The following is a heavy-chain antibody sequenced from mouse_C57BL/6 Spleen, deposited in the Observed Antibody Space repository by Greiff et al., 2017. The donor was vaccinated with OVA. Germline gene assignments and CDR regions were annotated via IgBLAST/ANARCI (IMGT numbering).Heavy chain of an antibody. CDR3: ARSWDGGYFDV. V-gene: IGHV1-64*01. Sequence: QVQLQQPGAELVKPGASVKLSCKASGYTFTSYWMHWVKQRPGQGLEWIGMIHPNSGSTNYNEKFKSKATLTVDKSSSTAYTQLSSLTSEDSAVYYCARSWDGGYFDVWGTGTTVTVSS. J-gene: IGHJ1*03. CDR2: IHPNSGST. D-gene: IGHD4-1*01. CDR1: GYTFTSYW.